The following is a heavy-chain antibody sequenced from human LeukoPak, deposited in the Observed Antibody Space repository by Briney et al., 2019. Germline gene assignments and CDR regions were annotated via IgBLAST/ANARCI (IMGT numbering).Heavy chain of an antibody. CDR2: IYYSGST. D-gene: IGHD4-17*01. Sequence: PSETLSLTCTVSGGSISSYYWSWIRQPPGKGLEWIGYIYYSGSTNCNPSLKSRVTISVDTSKNQFSLKLSSVTAADTAVYYCARHTTVNFYYFDYWGQGTLVTVSS. V-gene: IGHV4-59*08. CDR1: GGSISSYY. J-gene: IGHJ4*02. CDR3: ARHTTVNFYYFDY.